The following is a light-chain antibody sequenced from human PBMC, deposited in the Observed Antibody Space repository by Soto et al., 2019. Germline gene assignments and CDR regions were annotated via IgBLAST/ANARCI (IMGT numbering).Light chain of an antibody. CDR1: RSLARNY. Sequence: DIVLTQSPGTLSLSPGERATLSCRASRSLARNYLAWYQQKPGQAPRLLFYGASTRATGVPDRFSGSESVTDFILTISRLEPEDVAIYDDQQYDSSIMYTFGQGTKLEI. J-gene: IGKJ2*01. V-gene: IGKV3-20*01. CDR3: QQYDSSIMYT. CDR2: GAS.